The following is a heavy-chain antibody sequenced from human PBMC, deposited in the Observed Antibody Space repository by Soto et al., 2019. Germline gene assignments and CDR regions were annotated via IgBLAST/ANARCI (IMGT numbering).Heavy chain of an antibody. D-gene: IGHD5-12*01. V-gene: IGHV3-30-3*01. J-gene: IGHJ6*02. Sequence: QVQLVESGGGVVQPGRSLRLSCAASGFTFSSYAMHWVRQPPGKGLEWVAVISYDGSNKYYADSVKGRFTISRDNSKNTLYLQMNSLTAEDTAVSYCASDIGSVDIVYYYYGMDVWGQGTTVTFSS. CDR2: ISYDGSNK. CDR3: ASDIGSVDIVYYYYGMDV. CDR1: GFTFSSYA.